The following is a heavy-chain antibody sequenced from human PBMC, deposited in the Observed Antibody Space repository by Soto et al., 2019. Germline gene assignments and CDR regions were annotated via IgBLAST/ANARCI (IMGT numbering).Heavy chain of an antibody. CDR1: GFSLSTSGVG. CDR3: AHRRVGAPGVDY. Sequence: QITLKESGPTLVKPTQTLTLTCTFSGFSLSTSGVGVGWIRQPPGKALEWLALIYWDDDKRYSPSLKSRLTITKDTSKNHVVLTMTNMDPVDTATYYCAHRRVGAPGVDYWGQGTLVTVSS. CDR2: IYWDDDK. D-gene: IGHD7-27*01. V-gene: IGHV2-5*02. J-gene: IGHJ4*02.